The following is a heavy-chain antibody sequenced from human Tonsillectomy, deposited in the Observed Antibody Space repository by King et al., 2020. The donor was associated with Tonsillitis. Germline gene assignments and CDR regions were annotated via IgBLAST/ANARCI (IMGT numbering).Heavy chain of an antibody. CDR3: ARGGYCGNISCYVEYAMDV. CDR1: GGSISSGDYS. V-gene: IGHV4-30-4*07. Sequence: QLQESGPGLVKPSQTLSLTCAVSGGSISSGDYSWSWIRQPPGKGLEWIGYIYYSGGTYYNPSLKSRVTISVDTSKNQFSLRLSPVTAADTAVYYCARGGYCGNISCYVEYAMDVWGQGTTVTVSS. CDR2: IYYSGGT. D-gene: IGHD2-2*01. J-gene: IGHJ6*02.